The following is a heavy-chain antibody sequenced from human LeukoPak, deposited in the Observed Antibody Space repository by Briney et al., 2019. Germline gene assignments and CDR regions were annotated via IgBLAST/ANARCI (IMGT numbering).Heavy chain of an antibody. CDR1: GYTFTGYY. J-gene: IGHJ4*02. D-gene: IGHD2-2*01. CDR3: ARLSRYQLLVYFDY. V-gene: IGHV1-2*04. CDR2: INPNSGGT. Sequence: ASVKVSCKASGYTFTGYYMHWVRQAPGQGLEWMGCINPNSGGTNYAQKFQGWVTMTRDTSISTAYMELSRLRSDDTAVYYCARLSRYQLLVYFDYWGQGTLVTVSS.